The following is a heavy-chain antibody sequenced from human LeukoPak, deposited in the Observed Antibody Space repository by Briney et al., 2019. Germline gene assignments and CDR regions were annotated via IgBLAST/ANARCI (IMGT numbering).Heavy chain of an antibody. D-gene: IGHD1-26*01. CDR1: GGSFSGYY. CDR3: ARKGSRRGATQVGWFDP. J-gene: IGHJ5*02. Sequence: SETLSLTCAVYGGSFSGYYWGWIRQPPGKGLEWIGEINHSGSTNYNPSLKSRVTISVDTSKNQFSLKLSSVTAADTAVYYCARKGSRRGATQVGWFDPWGQGTLVTVSS. CDR2: INHSGST. V-gene: IGHV4-34*01.